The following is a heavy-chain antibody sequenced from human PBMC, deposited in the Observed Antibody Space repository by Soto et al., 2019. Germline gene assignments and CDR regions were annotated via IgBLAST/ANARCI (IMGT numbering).Heavy chain of an antibody. CDR1: GFTFNIYA. Sequence: GGSLRLSCAASGFTFNIYAMSWVRQAPGKGLEWVSGISGSGDRTHFVDSLKGRFTISRDNVKDTLYLQMNSLRAEDTAVYYCAKASTYEYVWGSFRYYFDHWGQGALVTVSS. CDR3: AKASTYEYVWGSFRYYFDH. CDR2: ISGSGDRT. D-gene: IGHD3-16*02. J-gene: IGHJ4*02. V-gene: IGHV3-23*01.